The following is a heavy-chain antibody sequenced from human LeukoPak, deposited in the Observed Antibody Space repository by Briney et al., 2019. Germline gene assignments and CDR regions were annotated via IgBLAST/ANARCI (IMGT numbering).Heavy chain of an antibody. J-gene: IGHJ3*02. V-gene: IGHV1-24*01. CDR1: GYTLTELS. D-gene: IGHD2-2*01. Sequence: GASVKVSCKVSGYTLTELSMHWVRQAPGKGLEWMGGFDPEDGETIYAQKFQGRVTITTDESTSTAYMELSSLRSEDTAVYYCARKGGVVVPASPNSIDPFDIWGQGTMVTVSS. CDR3: ARKGGVVVPASPNSIDPFDI. CDR2: FDPEDGET.